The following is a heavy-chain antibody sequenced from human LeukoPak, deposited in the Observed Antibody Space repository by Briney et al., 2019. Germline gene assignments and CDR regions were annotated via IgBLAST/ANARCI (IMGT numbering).Heavy chain of an antibody. CDR1: GFTFSSYE. V-gene: IGHV3-48*03. CDR3: ARVGWGLFDY. CDR2: ISSSGSTI. J-gene: IGHJ4*02. D-gene: IGHD7-27*01. Sequence: PGGSLRLSCAASGFTFSSYEMNWVRQAPGKGLEWVSYISSSGSTIYYADSVKGRFTISRDNAKNSLYLQMNNLRAEDTAVYYCARVGWGLFDYWGQGTLVTVSS.